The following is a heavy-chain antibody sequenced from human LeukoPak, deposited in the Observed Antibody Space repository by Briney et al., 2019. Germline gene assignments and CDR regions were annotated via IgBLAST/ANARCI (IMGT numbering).Heavy chain of an antibody. D-gene: IGHD1-7*01. V-gene: IGHV1-69*04. CDR1: GGTFSSYA. CDR2: IIPILGIA. J-gene: IGHJ2*01. CDR3: ARNYPAGWYFDL. Sequence: SVKVSCKASGGTFSSYAISWVRQAPGQGLEWMGRIIPILGIANYAQKFQGRVTITADKSTSTAYMELSSLRSEDTAVSYCARNYPAGWYFDLWGRGTLVTVSS.